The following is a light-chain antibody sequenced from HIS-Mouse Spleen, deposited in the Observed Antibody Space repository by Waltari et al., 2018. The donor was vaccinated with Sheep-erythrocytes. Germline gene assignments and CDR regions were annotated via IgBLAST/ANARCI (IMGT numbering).Light chain of an antibody. Sequence: QSALTQPRSVSGSPGQSVTISCTGTSSAVGRYHYVSWYQQHPGKAPKLMIYDVSKRPSGVPDRFSGSKSGNTASLTISGLQAEDEADYYCCSYAGSYNHVFATGTKVTVL. CDR3: CSYAGSYNHV. V-gene: IGLV2-11*01. CDR1: SSAVGRYHY. CDR2: DVS. J-gene: IGLJ1*01.